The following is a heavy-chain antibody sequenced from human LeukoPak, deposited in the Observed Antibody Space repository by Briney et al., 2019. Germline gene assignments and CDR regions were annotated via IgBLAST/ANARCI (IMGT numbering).Heavy chain of an antibody. CDR2: FNHSGST. CDR1: GGSFSGYY. V-gene: IGHV4-34*01. J-gene: IGHJ4*02. D-gene: IGHD2-2*02. CDR3: ARGIYCSSTSCYNVLDY. Sequence: SETLSLTCAVYGGSFSGYYWSWIRQPPGKGLEWIGEFNHSGSTNYNPSLKSRVTISVDTSKNQFSLKLSSVTAADTAVYYCARGIYCSSTSCYNVLDYWGQGTLVAVSS.